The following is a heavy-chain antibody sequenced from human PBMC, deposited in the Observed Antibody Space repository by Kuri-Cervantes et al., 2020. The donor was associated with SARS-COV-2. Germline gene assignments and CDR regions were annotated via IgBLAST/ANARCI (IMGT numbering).Heavy chain of an antibody. J-gene: IGHJ5*02. CDR3: AKDHSRSSGLNWFDP. Sequence: GGSLRLSCTASGFAFSNYWISWVRPAPGKGLEWVSVIYSGGSTYYADSVKGRFTISRHNSKNMLYLQMNSLRAEDTAVYYCAKDHSRSSGLNWFDPWGQGTLVTCAS. V-gene: IGHV3-53*04. D-gene: IGHD3-3*01. CDR1: GFAFSNYW. CDR2: IYSGGST.